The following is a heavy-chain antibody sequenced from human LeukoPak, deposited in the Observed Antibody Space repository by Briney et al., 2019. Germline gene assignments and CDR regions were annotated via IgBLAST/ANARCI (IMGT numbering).Heavy chain of an antibody. CDR1: GFSFSSEA. CDR3: ARDNRVVVPADTRGGFDY. D-gene: IGHD2-2*01. CDR2: ISYDGSKK. J-gene: IGHJ4*02. V-gene: IGHV3-30-3*01. Sequence: GGSLTLSCAPAGFSFSSEAMQWVGQAPGRGMEWVAVISYDGSKKYYVDSVKGRFTISRDNSKNTLYLEMNSPRAEDTAVYYCARDNRVVVPADTRGGFDYWGQRTLVTVSS.